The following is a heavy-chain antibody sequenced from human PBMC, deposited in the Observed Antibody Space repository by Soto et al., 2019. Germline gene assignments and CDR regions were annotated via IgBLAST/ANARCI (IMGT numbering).Heavy chain of an antibody. Sequence: EVQLLESGGGLVQPGGSLRLSCAASGFTFSSYAMSWVRQAPGKGLEWFSAISGSGGSTYYADSVKGRFTISRDNSKNTLYLQMNSLRAEDTAVYYCAKENRRCSGGSCYPMFNAFDIWGQGTMVTVSS. CDR3: AKENRRCSGGSCYPMFNAFDI. J-gene: IGHJ3*02. CDR1: GFTFSSYA. V-gene: IGHV3-23*01. D-gene: IGHD2-15*01. CDR2: ISGSGGST.